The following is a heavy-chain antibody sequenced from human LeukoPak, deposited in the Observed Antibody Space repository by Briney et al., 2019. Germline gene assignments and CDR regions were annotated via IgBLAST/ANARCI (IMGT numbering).Heavy chain of an antibody. D-gene: IGHD3-10*01. Sequence: PSETLSLTCTVSGGSISSYYWSWIRQPPGKGLEWIGYIYYSGSTNYNPSLKSRVTISVDTSKNQFSLKLSSMTAADTAVYYCASGHSAYYGMDVWGQGTTVTVSS. J-gene: IGHJ6*02. CDR2: IYYSGST. V-gene: IGHV4-59*08. CDR3: ASGHSAYYGMDV. CDR1: GGSISSYY.